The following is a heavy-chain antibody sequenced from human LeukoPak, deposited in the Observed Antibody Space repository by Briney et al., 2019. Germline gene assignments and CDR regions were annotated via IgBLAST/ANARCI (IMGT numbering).Heavy chain of an antibody. V-gene: IGHV3-53*01. D-gene: IGHD3-10*01. CDR3: ARAKLHLLWFVT. CDR2: IYTGGST. J-gene: IGHJ5*02. Sequence: GGSLRLSCAASGFNVSSNYMSWVRQAPGKGLEWVSVIYTGGSTYYADSVKGRFTISRDNSKNTLYLQMNSLRAEDTAVYYCARAKLHLLWFVTWGQGTLVTVSS. CDR1: GFNVSSNY.